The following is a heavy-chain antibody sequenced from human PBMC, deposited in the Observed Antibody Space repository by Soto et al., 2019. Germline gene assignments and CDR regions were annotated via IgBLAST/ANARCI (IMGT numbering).Heavy chain of an antibody. CDR1: GGSISSGGYY. CDR2: VYYSGST. Sequence: SETLSLTCTVSGGSISSGGYYWSWIRQHPGKGLEWIGYVYYSGSTYYNPSLKSRVTISVDTPKNQFSLKLSSVTAADTAVYYCAAHGPYYYDSSGYYVESDAFDIWGQGTMVTVSS. V-gene: IGHV4-31*03. D-gene: IGHD3-22*01. CDR3: AAHGPYYYDSSGYYVESDAFDI. J-gene: IGHJ3*02.